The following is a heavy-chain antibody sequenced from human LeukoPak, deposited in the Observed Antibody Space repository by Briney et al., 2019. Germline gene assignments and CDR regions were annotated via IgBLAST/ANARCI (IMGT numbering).Heavy chain of an antibody. D-gene: IGHD5-12*01. V-gene: IGHV1-18*01. CDR1: GYTFSSYG. Sequence: ASVKLSCKTSGYTFSSYGISWVRQAPGQGLEYMGWISGYDGSKKYAQKVQERLTMTTDTSTSTAYMELRSLTSDDTALYYCARDDYTGSSGGFDYWGQGGLVTISS. CDR3: ARDDYTGSSGGFDY. J-gene: IGHJ4*02. CDR2: ISGYDGSK.